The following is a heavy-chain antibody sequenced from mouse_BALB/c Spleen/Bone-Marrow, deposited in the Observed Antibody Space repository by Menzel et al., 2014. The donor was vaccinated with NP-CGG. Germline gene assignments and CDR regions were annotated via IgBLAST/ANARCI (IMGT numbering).Heavy chain of an antibody. V-gene: IGHV5-17*02. CDR3: AGFYYDFLRSFDV. CDR1: GFTFSSFG. D-gene: IGHD2-4*01. Sequence: EVQVVESGGGLVQPGGSRKLSCAASGFTFSSFGMHWVRQAPEKGLEWVAYISSGSNTIYYADTVKGRFTISRDNPKNTLFLQMTGLRSEDTAMYYCAGFYYDFLRSFDVWGAGTTVTVSS. J-gene: IGHJ1*01. CDR2: ISSGSNTI.